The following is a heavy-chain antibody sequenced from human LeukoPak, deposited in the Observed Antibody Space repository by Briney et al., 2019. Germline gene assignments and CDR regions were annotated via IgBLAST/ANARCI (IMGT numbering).Heavy chain of an antibody. CDR1: GGSFSGYY. Sequence: SETLSLTCAVYGGSFSGYYWSWIRQPPGKGLEWIGEINHSGSTNCNPSLKSRVTISVDTSKNQFSLKLSSVTAADTAVYYCARFGVAAAYDYWGQGTLVTVSS. CDR3: ARFGVAAAYDY. V-gene: IGHV4-34*01. D-gene: IGHD6-13*01. J-gene: IGHJ4*02. CDR2: INHSGST.